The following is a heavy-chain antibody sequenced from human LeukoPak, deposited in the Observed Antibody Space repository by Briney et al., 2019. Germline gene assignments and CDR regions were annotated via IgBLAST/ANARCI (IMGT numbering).Heavy chain of an antibody. V-gene: IGHV1-8*03. CDR2: MNPNSGNT. CDR1: GYTFTGYY. Sequence: ASVKVSCKASGYTFTGYYMHWVRQAPGQGLEWMGWMNPNSGNTGYAQKFQGRVTITRNTSIRTAYMELSSLRSEDTAVYYCARGNRYCSGGSCYFTTYRTFDYWGQGTLVTVSS. J-gene: IGHJ4*02. D-gene: IGHD2-15*01. CDR3: ARGNRYCSGGSCYFTTYRTFDY.